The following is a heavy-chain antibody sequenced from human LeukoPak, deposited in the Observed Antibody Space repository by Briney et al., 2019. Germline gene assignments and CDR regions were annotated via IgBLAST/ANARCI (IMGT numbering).Heavy chain of an antibody. Sequence: ASVKVSCKASGYTFTSYGISWVRQAPGQGLEWMGWISAYNGNTNYAQKLQGRVTMTTDTSTSTAYMELRSLRSDDTAVYYCARERDTIFGVAIFGGAFDIWGQGTMVTVSS. CDR2: ISAYNGNT. CDR3: ARERDTIFGVAIFGGAFDI. J-gene: IGHJ3*02. D-gene: IGHD3-3*01. V-gene: IGHV1-18*01. CDR1: GYTFTSYG.